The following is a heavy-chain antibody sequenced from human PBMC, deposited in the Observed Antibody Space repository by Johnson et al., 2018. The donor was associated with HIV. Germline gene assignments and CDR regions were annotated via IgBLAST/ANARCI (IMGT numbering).Heavy chain of an antibody. CDR3: ASVSRLGDIEVLSDAFDI. CDR2: IKWNGGST. V-gene: IGHV3-20*04. CDR1: GFTFDDYG. J-gene: IGHJ3*02. Sequence: VQLVESGGGLVQPGGSLRLSCAASGFTFDDYGMSWVRQAPGKGLEWVSGIKWNGGSTGYADSVKGRFTISRDNAKKSLYLQMNSLRAEDTALYYCASVSRLGDIEVLSDAFDIWGQGTMVIVAS. D-gene: IGHD3-10*01.